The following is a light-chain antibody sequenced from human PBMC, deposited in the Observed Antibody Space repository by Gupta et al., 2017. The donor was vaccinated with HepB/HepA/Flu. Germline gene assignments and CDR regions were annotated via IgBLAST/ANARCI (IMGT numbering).Light chain of an antibody. CDR2: DAS. J-gene: IGKJ4*01. CDR3: QQRSNWLT. CDR1: QSVSSY. V-gene: IGKV3-11*01. Sequence: ELVLTQSPATLSLSPGERATLSCRAGQSVSSYLAWYQQKPGQAPRLLIYDASNRATGIPARFSGSGSGTDFTLTISSLEPEDFAVYYCQQRSNWLTFGGGTKVEIK.